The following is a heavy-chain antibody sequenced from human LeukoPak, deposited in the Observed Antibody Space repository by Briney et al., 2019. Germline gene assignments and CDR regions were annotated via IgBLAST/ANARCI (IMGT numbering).Heavy chain of an antibody. CDR2: IRSTANGYAT. Sequence: GGSLRLSCAASGFTFSGSALHWVRQASGKGLEWVGRIRSTANGYATAYAASVKGKFTISRDDSKNTAYLQMDSLKTEDTAVYYCTGNYYGSGSYADFDYWGQGTLVTVSS. V-gene: IGHV3-73*01. J-gene: IGHJ4*02. CDR3: TGNYYGSGSYADFDY. CDR1: GFTFSGSA. D-gene: IGHD3-10*01.